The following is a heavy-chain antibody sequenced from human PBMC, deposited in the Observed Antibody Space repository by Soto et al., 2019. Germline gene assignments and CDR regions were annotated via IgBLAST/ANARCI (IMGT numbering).Heavy chain of an antibody. CDR3: ASENLYYYDSSGYLGGYYYYYGMDV. CDR2: IIPIFGTA. V-gene: IGHV1-69*13. D-gene: IGHD3-22*01. CDR1: GGTFSSYA. Sequence: GASVKVSCKASGGTFSSYAISWVRQAPGQGLEWMGGIIPIFGTANYAQKFQGRVTITADESTSTAYMELSSLRPEDTAVYYCASENLYYYDSSGYLGGYYYYYGMDVWGQGTTVTVSS. J-gene: IGHJ6*02.